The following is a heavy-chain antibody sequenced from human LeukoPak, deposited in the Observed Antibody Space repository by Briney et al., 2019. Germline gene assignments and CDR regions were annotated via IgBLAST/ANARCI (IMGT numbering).Heavy chain of an antibody. CDR1: GGTFSSYA. CDR3: ARGTLYCSSTSCYLSAFDI. Sequence: ASVKVSCKASGGTFSSYAISWVRQAPGQGLEWMGGIIPIFGTANYAQKFQGRVTITTDESTSTAYMELSSLRSEDTAVYYCARGTLYCSSTSCYLSAFDIWGQGTMVTVSS. J-gene: IGHJ3*02. V-gene: IGHV1-69*05. D-gene: IGHD2-2*01. CDR2: IIPIFGTA.